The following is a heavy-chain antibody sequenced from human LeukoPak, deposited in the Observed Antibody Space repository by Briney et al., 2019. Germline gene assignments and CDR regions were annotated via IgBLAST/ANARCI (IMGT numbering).Heavy chain of an antibody. CDR1: GXXFXSYN. J-gene: IGHJ4*02. V-gene: IGHV3-21*01. CDR3: ARAPDYYGSGRSGFDY. D-gene: IGHD3-10*01. CDR2: ISSSGDYI. Sequence: GGSLRLSCVASGXXFXSYNIXWXRXAPGXGLEWVXXISSSGDYIYYADSVKXRFTISRDNSKNRLSLQMNSLRAEDTAVYYCARAPDYYGSGRSGFDYWGQGTLVTVSS.